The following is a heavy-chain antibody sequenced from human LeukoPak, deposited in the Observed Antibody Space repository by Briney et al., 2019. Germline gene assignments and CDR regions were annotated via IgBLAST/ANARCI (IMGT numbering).Heavy chain of an antibody. Sequence: SETLSLTCAVYGGSFSGYYWTWIRQPPGKGLEWIGEMNHSGSANYNPSLKSRVTISVDTSKNQCSLRLSSVTAADTAVYYCAREYCTNGVCAGYYYYYMDVWGKGTTVTVSS. CDR1: GGSFSGYY. CDR2: MNHSGSA. CDR3: AREYCTNGVCAGYYYYYMDV. V-gene: IGHV4-34*01. D-gene: IGHD2-8*01. J-gene: IGHJ6*03.